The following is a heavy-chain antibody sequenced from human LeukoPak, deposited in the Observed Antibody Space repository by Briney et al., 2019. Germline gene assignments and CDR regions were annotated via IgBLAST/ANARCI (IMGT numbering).Heavy chain of an antibody. CDR1: GYTFTDYY. Sequence: ASVKVSCKASGYTFTDYYMHWVRQAPGQGLEWMGWINPKSGDTRYAQKFQGRVTMTRDTSITTAYMDLSSLRSDDTAVYYCAREVLGNFDYWGQGTLVTVSS. V-gene: IGHV1-2*02. J-gene: IGHJ4*02. CDR2: INPKSGDT. D-gene: IGHD4/OR15-4a*01. CDR3: AREVLGNFDY.